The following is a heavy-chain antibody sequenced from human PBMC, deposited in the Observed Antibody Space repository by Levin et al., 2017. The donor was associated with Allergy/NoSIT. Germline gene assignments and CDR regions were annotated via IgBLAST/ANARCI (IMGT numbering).Heavy chain of an antibody. D-gene: IGHD3-22*01. Sequence: KGSGPTLVKPTETLTLTCTFSGFSLSSTKLGVGWVRQPPGKALEWLALIYWDDEKRYSPSLRSRLTITKDTSENRVILTMTNMDPVDTATYYCARRTWNYYNRGGYPVFDPWGQGALVIVSS. J-gene: IGHJ5*02. CDR3: ARRTWNYYNRGGYPVFDP. CDR2: IYWDDEK. V-gene: IGHV2-5*02. CDR1: GFSLSSTKLG.